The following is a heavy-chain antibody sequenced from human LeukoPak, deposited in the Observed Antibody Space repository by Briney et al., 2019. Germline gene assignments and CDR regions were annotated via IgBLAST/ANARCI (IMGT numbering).Heavy chain of an antibody. J-gene: IGHJ4*02. V-gene: IGHV4-4*07. CDR3: ARGPPPDLDY. CDR1: GGSISSYY. Sequence: SETLSLTCTVSGGSISSYYWSWIRQPAGKGLEWIGRIHPSGSTNYNPSLKGRVTLSVDTSKNEFSLKLSSVTAADTAVYYCARGPPPDLDYWGRGTLVTVSS. CDR2: IHPSGST.